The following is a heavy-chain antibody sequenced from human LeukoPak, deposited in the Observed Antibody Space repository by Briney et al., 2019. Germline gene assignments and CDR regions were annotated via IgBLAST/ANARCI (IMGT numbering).Heavy chain of an antibody. CDR3: GVSVVIPAAFDH. D-gene: IGHD2-2*01. CDR1: GFSVSSTY. V-gene: IGHV3-53*01. Sequence: PGGSLRLSCAASGFSVSSTYMIWVRQSPGKGLEWVSIIYSDGTTYYADSVKGRFTISRDNSKNTLYLQMNSLRAEDTAVYYCGVSVVIPAAFDHWGQGTLVTVSS. J-gene: IGHJ4*02. CDR2: IYSDGTT.